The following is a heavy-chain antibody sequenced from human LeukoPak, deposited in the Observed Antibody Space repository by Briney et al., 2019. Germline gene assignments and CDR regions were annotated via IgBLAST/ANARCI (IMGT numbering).Heavy chain of an antibody. CDR2: ISYDGSNK. CDR3: ARDCSSSWYFDY. Sequence: PGGTLRLSCAASGFTFSSYAMHWVRQAPGKGLEWVAVISYDGSNKYYADSVKGRFTISRDNSKNTLYLQMNSLRAEDTAVYYCARDCSSSWYFDYWGQGTLVTVSS. CDR1: GFTFSSYA. V-gene: IGHV3-30-3*01. D-gene: IGHD6-13*01. J-gene: IGHJ4*02.